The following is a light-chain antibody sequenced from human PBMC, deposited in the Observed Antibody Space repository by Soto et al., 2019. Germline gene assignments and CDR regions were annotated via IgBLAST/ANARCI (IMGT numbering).Light chain of an antibody. Sequence: DIQMTQSPSTLSASVGDRVTITCRASQSISTSLAWYQQKPGKAPKVLIYKASSLESGVPSRFSGSGSGTEFTLTISSPQPDDFATYYCQHCDSYWTFGQGTKVEIK. CDR3: QHCDSYWT. CDR1: QSISTS. CDR2: KAS. J-gene: IGKJ1*01. V-gene: IGKV1-5*03.